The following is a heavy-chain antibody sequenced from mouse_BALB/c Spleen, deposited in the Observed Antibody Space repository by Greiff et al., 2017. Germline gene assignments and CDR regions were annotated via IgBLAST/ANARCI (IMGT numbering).Heavy chain of an antibody. J-gene: IGHJ4*01. Sequence: EVKVVESGGDLVKPGGSLKLSCAASGFTFSSYGMSWVRQTPDKRLVWVATISSGGSYTYYPDSVKGRFTISRDNAKNTQYLQMSSLKSEDTAMFYCASHEVINTVDYAMDYWGQGTSVTVPS. CDR1: GFTFSSYG. CDR2: ISSGGSYT. V-gene: IGHV5-6*01. CDR3: ASHEVINTVDYAMDY. D-gene: IGHD1-1*01.